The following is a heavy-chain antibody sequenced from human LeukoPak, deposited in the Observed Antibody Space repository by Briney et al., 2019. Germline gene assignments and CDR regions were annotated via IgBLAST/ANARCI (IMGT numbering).Heavy chain of an antibody. D-gene: IGHD6-13*01. J-gene: IGHJ4*02. Sequence: PGGSLRLSCAASGFTFSSYAMSWVRQAPGKGLEWVSAISGSGGRTYYADSVKGRFTISRDNSKNTLYLQMNSLRAEDTAVYYCAKDEVQIKAAAGSLGYWGQGTLVTVSS. CDR3: AKDEVQIKAAAGSLGY. CDR2: ISGSGGRT. V-gene: IGHV3-23*01. CDR1: GFTFSSYA.